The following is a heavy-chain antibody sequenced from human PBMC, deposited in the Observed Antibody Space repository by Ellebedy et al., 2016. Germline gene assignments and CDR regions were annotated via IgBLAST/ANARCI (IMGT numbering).Heavy chain of an antibody. V-gene: IGHV3-23*01. Sequence: GESLKISXAASGFTFSSYAMSWVRQAPGKGLEWVSAISGSGGSTYYADSVKGRFTISRDNSKNTLYLQMNSLRAEDTAVYYCAKAPTYYDSNIGYWGQGTLVTVSS. D-gene: IGHD3-22*01. J-gene: IGHJ4*02. CDR2: ISGSGGST. CDR1: GFTFSSYA. CDR3: AKAPTYYDSNIGY.